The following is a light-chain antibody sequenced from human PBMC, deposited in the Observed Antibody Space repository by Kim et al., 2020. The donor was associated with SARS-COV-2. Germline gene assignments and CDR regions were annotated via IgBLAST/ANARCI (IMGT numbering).Light chain of an antibody. CDR1: SNDVGGYNY. Sequence: PGQAVHISCTGSSNDVGGYNYVSWYQQHPGKAPKLMIYDVSNRPSGVPDRFSGSKSVNTASLTISGLQPEDEADYYCCSYAGSYTVFGGGTQLTVL. V-gene: IGLV2-11*03. J-gene: IGLJ2*01. CDR2: DVS. CDR3: CSYAGSYTV.